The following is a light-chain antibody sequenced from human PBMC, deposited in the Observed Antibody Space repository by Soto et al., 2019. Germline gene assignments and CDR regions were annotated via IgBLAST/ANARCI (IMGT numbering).Light chain of an antibody. J-gene: IGLJ1*01. CDR1: SSDVGGYKY. CDR3: NSYTSSSTRV. Sequence: QSALTQPASVSGSPGQSITISCTGTSSDVGGYKYVSWYQQHPGKAPKLMIYDIRNRPSGVSNRFSGSKSGNTASLTISGLQAKDEADYYCNSYTSSSTRVFGTGTKLTVL. V-gene: IGLV2-14*03. CDR2: DIR.